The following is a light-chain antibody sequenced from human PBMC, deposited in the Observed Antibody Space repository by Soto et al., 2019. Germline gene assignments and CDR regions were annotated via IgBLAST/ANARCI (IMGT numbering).Light chain of an antibody. CDR2: ETS. J-gene: IGKJ3*01. CDR3: QQTFSIPRT. CDR1: QNVRSY. V-gene: IGKV1-39*01. Sequence: DLQMTQSPSSLSASVGDRVTISFRASQNVRSYLNWYQQRPGKAPKLLISETSTLESGVPSKFSGTGYGTDFTLTISSLQPEDFATYYCQQTFSIPRTFGPGIKVDI.